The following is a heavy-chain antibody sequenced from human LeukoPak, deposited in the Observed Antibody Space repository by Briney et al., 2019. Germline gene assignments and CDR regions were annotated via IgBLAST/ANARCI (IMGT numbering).Heavy chain of an antibody. CDR3: ARARPWSGQELDY. CDR2: IYYGGST. V-gene: IGHV4-39*01. Sequence: SETLSLTCTVSGGSISSSSYYWGWIRQPPGKGLEWIGSIYYGGSTYYNPSLKSRVTISVDTSKNQFSLKLSSVTAADTAVYYCARARPWSGQELDYWGQGTLVTVSS. D-gene: IGHD3-3*01. CDR1: GGSISSSSYY. J-gene: IGHJ4*02.